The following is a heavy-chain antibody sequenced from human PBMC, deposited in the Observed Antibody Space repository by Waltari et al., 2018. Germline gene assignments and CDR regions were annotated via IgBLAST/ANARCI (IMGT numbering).Heavy chain of an antibody. CDR3: AKGLGEEAVAAMDV. D-gene: IGHD6-19*01. CDR2: VSGSGDYT. J-gene: IGHJ6*02. CDR1: GFAFRPYA. Sequence: EVQLLESGGGLVQPGWSLRLSCAASGFAFRPYAMRCVRQAPGKGWEWVSAVSGSGDYTYYADSVKGRFTVSRDNSKNTLFLQMNGLRAEDTAVYYCAKGLGEEAVAAMDVWGRGTTVTVSS. V-gene: IGHV3-23*01.